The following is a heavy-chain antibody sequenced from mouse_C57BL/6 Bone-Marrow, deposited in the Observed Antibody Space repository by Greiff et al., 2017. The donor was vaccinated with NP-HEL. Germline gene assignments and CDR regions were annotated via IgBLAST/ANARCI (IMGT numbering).Heavy chain of an antibody. CDR2: IYPGSGST. D-gene: IGHD1-1*01. CDR3: ARREYYYGSSGYWYFDV. CDR1: GYTFTSYW. V-gene: IGHV1-55*01. Sequence: QVQLQQSGAELVKPGASVKMSCKASGYTFTSYWITWVKQRPGQGLEWIGDIYPGSGSTNYNEKFKSKATLTVDTSSSTAYMQLSSLTSEDSAVYYCARREYYYGSSGYWYFDVWGTGTTVTVSS. J-gene: IGHJ1*03.